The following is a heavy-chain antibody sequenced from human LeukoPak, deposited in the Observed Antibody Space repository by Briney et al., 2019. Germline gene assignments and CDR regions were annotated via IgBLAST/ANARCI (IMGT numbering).Heavy chain of an antibody. J-gene: IGHJ4*02. CDR1: GFTFSSYS. CDR3: AKPRTTTGGWYHFDS. Sequence: PGGSLRLSCAASGFTFSSYSMNWVRQAPGKGLEWVSYISSSSSTIYYADSVKGRFTIARDNAKNSLYLQLNSLRPDDTALYYCAKPRTTTGGWYHFDSWGQGTQVTVSS. D-gene: IGHD6-19*01. V-gene: IGHV3-48*04. CDR2: ISSSSSTI.